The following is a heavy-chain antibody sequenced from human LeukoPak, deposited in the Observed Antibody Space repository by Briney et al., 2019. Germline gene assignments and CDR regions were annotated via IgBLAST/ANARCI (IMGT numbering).Heavy chain of an antibody. CDR3: ARALWSGSYRRSYAFDI. CDR2: IYYSGSI. D-gene: IGHD1-26*01. CDR1: GYSISSSNW. J-gene: IGHJ3*02. V-gene: IGHV4-28*05. Sequence: SETLSLTCAVSGYSISSSNWWGWIRQPPGKGLEWIGYIYYSGSIYYNPSLKSRVTISVDTSKNQFSLKLSSVTAADTAVYYCARALWSGSYRRSYAFDIWGQGTMVTVSS.